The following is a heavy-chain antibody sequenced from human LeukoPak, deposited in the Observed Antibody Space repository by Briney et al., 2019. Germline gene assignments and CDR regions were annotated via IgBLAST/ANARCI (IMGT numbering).Heavy chain of an antibody. CDR1: GLTFSTYN. D-gene: IGHD1-26*01. Sequence: GGSLILSCAASGLTFSTYNMNWVRQAPGKGLEWVSSITSSSSYIYYADSVKGRFTIARDNAKTSLYLQMNSLRAEDTAVYYWARDPYSGGYGDYYYYYMDLWGQGTTVTISS. J-gene: IGHJ6*03. CDR3: ARDPYSGGYGDYYYYYMDL. V-gene: IGHV3-21*01. CDR2: ITSSSSYI.